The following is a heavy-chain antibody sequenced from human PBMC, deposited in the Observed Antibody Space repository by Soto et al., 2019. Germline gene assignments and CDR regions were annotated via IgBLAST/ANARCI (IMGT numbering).Heavy chain of an antibody. D-gene: IGHD6-19*01. J-gene: IGHJ4*02. Sequence: GGSLRLSCAASGFTFSSYSMNWVRQAPGKGLEWVSSISSSSSYIYYADSVKGRFTISRDNAKNSLYLQMNSLRAEDTAVYYCARGYSSGWNVDYFDYWGQGTLVTVSS. V-gene: IGHV3-21*01. CDR1: GFTFSSYS. CDR3: ARGYSSGWNVDYFDY. CDR2: ISSSSSYI.